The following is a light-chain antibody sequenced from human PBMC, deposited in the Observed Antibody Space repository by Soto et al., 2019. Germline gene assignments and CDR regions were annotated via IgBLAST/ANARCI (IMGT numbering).Light chain of an antibody. CDR2: DVV. V-gene: IGLV2-14*03. CDR3: RSFTRSTTWV. J-gene: IGLJ3*02. Sequence: QSVLTQPASVSWSPGQSITISCTGTSSDVGAYDFVSWYQQQAGKAPRLLIYDVVKRPSEVANRFSGSKSGNTASLTISGLLTEDEADYYCRSFTRSTTWVFGGGTKVTVL. CDR1: SSDVGAYDF.